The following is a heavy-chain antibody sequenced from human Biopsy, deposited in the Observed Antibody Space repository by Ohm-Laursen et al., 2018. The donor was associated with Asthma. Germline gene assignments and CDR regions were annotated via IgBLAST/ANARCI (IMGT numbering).Heavy chain of an antibody. CDR3: AKATLGDIGKDY. V-gene: IGHV3-9*01. CDR2: ISWNRGSI. Sequence: SLRLSCTAPGFTFGDYGMLWVRQAPGKGLEWVSGISWNRGSIGYADSVKGRFTISRDNAKNSLYLQMNSLRVEDTALYYCAKATLGDIGKDYWGQGTLVTVSS. J-gene: IGHJ4*02. D-gene: IGHD2-21*01. CDR1: GFTFGDYG.